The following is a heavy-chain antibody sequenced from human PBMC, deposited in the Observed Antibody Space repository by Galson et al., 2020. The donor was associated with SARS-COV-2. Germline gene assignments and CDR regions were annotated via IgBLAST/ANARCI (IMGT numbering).Heavy chain of an antibody. Sequence: ASVKVSCKVSGYTLTELSMHWVRQAPGKGPEWMGGFDPEDGETIYAQKFQGRVTMTEDTSTDTDYMELSSLRSEDTAVYYCATDSPLGVGRFSWVDPWGQGTLVTVSS. CDR2: FDPEDGET. V-gene: IGHV1-24*01. CDR1: GYTLTELS. CDR3: ATDSPLGVGRFSWVDP. J-gene: IGHJ5*02. D-gene: IGHD3-16*01.